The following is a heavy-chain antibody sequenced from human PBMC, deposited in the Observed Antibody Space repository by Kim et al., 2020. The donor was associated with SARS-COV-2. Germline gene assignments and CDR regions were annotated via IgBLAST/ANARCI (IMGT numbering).Heavy chain of an antibody. CDR2: IYYSGST. CDR3: ARGPYYYDSSGYYYGYYGIDV. D-gene: IGHD3-22*01. Sequence: SETLSLTCTVSGGSISSYYWSWIRQPPGKGLEWIGYIYYSGSTNYNPSLKSRVTITVDTSKNQFSLKLSSVTAADTAVYYCARGPYYYDSSGYYYGYYGIDVWGQGTTVTVSS. V-gene: IGHV4-59*01. CDR1: GGSISSYY. J-gene: IGHJ6*02.